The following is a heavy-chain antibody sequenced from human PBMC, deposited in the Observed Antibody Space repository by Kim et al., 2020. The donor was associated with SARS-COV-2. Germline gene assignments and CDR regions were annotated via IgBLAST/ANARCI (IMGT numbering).Heavy chain of an antibody. V-gene: IGHV3-48*02. CDR3: VLGLMA. D-gene: IGHD3-16*01. CDR2: ISSSSSVK. CDR1: GFTFSNYN. J-gene: IGHJ5*02. Sequence: GGSLRLSCAVSGFTFSNYNMNWVRQAPGKGLEWVSYISSSSSVKYYADSVKGRFTISRDNAQNSLSLQMNSLRDEDTAVYYCVLGLMAWGQGTLVTVSS.